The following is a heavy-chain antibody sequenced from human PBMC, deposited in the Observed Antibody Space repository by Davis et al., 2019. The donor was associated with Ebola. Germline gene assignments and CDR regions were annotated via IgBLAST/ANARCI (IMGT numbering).Heavy chain of an antibody. CDR2: LHFRWST. CDR1: GVSIGSSGYY. D-gene: IGHD5-12*01. CDR3: ARHLNSGYDLNWFDP. V-gene: IGHV4-39*01. Sequence: SETLSLTCNVSGVSIGSSGYYWGWVRQPPGKGLEWIGTLHFRWSTYYSPSLTGRVTLSGDSSKNEFSLTLDSVTAADTGVYYCARHLNSGYDLNWFDPWGQGTLVTVSS. J-gene: IGHJ5*02.